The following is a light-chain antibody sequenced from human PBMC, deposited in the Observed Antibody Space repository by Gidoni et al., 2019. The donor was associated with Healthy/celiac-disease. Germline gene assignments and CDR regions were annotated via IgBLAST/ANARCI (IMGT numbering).Light chain of an antibody. V-gene: IGKV1-5*03. CDR2: TAS. CDR1: PSSSSW. J-gene: IGKJ1*01. CDR3: QQYNSYPWT. Sequence: DIQMTQSPSTLSASVGDRVTITCRASPSSSSWLAWYQQKPGKAPKLLIYTASSLESGVPSRFSGSGSGTEFTLTISSLQPDDFATYYCQQYNSYPWTFGQGTKVEIK.